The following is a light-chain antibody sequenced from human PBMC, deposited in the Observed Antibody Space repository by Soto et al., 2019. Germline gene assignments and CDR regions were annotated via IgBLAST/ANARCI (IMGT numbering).Light chain of an antibody. J-gene: IGKJ3*01. V-gene: IGKV3-20*01. CDR3: RHYGSSTGLFT. CDR2: GAS. Sequence: EIVLTQSPGTLSLSPGERATLSCRASQSITNSYLAWYQQKPGQAPRLLIYGASSRATGIPDRFSGGGSGTNFTLSISRLEPEDFGVYYCRHYGSSTGLFTFGPGTKVDVK. CDR1: QSITNSY.